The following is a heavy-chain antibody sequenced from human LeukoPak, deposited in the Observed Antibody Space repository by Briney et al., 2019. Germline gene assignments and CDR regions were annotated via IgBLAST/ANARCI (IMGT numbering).Heavy chain of an antibody. D-gene: IGHD4-17*01. CDR3: ASGEDYGDYPNLRFDP. V-gene: IGHV4-59*01. CDR1: GGSISSYY. CDR2: IYYSGST. J-gene: IGHJ5*02. Sequence: PSETLSLTCTVSGGSISSYYWSWIRQPPGKGLEWIGYIYYSGSTNYNPSLKSRVTISVDTSKNQFSLKLSSVTAADTAVYYCASGEDYGDYPNLRFDPWGQGTLVTVSS.